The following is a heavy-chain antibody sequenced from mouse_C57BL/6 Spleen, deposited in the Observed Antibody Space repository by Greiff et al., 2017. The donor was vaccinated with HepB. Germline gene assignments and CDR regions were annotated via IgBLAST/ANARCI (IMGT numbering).Heavy chain of an antibody. CDR1: GYTFTDYE. Sequence: VKLLESGAELVRPGASVTLSCKASGYTFTDYEMHWVKQTPVHGLEWIGAIDPETGGTAYNQKFKGKAILTADKSSSTAYMELRSLTSEDSAVYYCTPAAYWGQGTLVTVSA. CDR3: TPAAY. V-gene: IGHV1-15*01. CDR2: IDPETGGT. J-gene: IGHJ3*01.